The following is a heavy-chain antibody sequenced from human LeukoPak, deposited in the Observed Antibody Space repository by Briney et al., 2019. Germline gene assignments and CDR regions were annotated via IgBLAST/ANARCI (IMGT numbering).Heavy chain of an antibody. CDR2: ISSSSSTI. V-gene: IGHV3-48*04. Sequence: PSGGSLRLSCAASGFTFSSYSMNWVRQAPGKGLEWVSYISSSSSTIYYADSVKGRFTISRDNAKNSLYLQMNSLRAEDTAVHYCARKMGIAVAGEIDYWGQGTLVTVSS. J-gene: IGHJ4*02. CDR3: ARKMGIAVAGEIDY. CDR1: GFTFSSYS. D-gene: IGHD6-19*01.